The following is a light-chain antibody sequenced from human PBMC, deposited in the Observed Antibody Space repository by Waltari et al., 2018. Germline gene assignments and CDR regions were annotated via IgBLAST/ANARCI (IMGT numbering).Light chain of an antibody. CDR3: QSYDNSLSGSRV. Sequence: QSVLTQTPSVSGAPGQSVTISCPGSSPNIGAGYDVHWYQQLPGTAPKLLIYGNNNRPSGVPGRFSVSRSDTSASLAITGLQTEDEADYYCQSYDNSLSGSRVFGGGTRVTVL. CDR2: GNN. CDR1: SPNIGAGYD. J-gene: IGLJ3*02. V-gene: IGLV1-40*01.